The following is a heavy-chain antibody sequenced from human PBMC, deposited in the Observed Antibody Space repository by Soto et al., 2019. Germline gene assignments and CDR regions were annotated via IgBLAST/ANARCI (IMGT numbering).Heavy chain of an antibody. CDR3: ARDRYGYSRGCLPFYYNYGMDV. D-gene: IGHD6-19*01. Sequence: LRLSCAASGFTFSSYAMHWVRQAAGKGLEWVAVISYDGSKKYYADYVKGRFTISRDNSKNTLYLQMNSLRAEDTAVYYCARDRYGYSRGCLPFYYNYGMDVWAQGTTVTVSS. CDR2: ISYDGSKK. V-gene: IGHV3-30-3*01. CDR1: GFTFSSYA. J-gene: IGHJ6*02.